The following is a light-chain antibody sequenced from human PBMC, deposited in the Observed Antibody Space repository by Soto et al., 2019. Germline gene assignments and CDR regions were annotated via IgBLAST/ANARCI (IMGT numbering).Light chain of an antibody. J-gene: IGLJ1*01. CDR2: DVT. Sequence: QSALTQPASVSGSPGQSSSISCTTTSSDVGTYDFVSWYQHHPGKAPKLIIFDVTNRPSGVSRRFSGSRSDNAASLTISGLQPEDEAFYYCSSYTTANTLTYVFGTGTKVTVL. CDR1: SSDVGTYDF. CDR3: SSYTTANTLTYV. V-gene: IGLV2-14*03.